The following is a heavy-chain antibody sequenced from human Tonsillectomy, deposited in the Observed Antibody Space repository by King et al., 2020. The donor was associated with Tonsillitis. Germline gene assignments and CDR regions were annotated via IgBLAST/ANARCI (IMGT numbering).Heavy chain of an antibody. V-gene: IGHV3-23*04. Sequence: EVQLVESGGGLVQPGGSLRLSCAASGFTFSSYAMSWVRQAPGKGLEWVSAISGSGGSTYYADSVKGRFTISRDNSKNTLYLQMNSLRAEDTAVYYGAKDRIVVVPAGGYFDYWGQGTLVTVSS. CDR2: ISGSGGST. CDR3: AKDRIVVVPAGGYFDY. J-gene: IGHJ4*02. D-gene: IGHD2-2*01. CDR1: GFTFSSYA.